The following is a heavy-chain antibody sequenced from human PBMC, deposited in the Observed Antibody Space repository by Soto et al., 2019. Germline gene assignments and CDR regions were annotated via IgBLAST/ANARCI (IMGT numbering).Heavy chain of an antibody. CDR2: VKSKTDGETT. J-gene: IGHJ4*02. V-gene: IGHV3-15*01. Sequence: EVQLXXXXXXLIEPGGSLRLSCAASGFTFSNAWMSWVRQAPGKGLEWVGRVKSKTDGETTEYAAPVKGRFTISRDDSRNTLYLQMNSLKTEDTAVYYCTTDDPINKNWGQGTLVTVPS. CDR1: GFTFSNAW. CDR3: TTDDPINKN.